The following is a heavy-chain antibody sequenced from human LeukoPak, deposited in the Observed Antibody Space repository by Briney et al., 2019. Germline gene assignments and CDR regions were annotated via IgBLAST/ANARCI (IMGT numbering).Heavy chain of an antibody. J-gene: IGHJ4*02. V-gene: IGHV4-38-2*02. CDR3: ARVAMIVVVHPHRNYFDY. D-gene: IGHD3-22*01. Sequence: TSETLSLTCTVSGYSISSGYYWGWIRQPPGKGLEWIGSIYHSGSTYYNPSLKSRVTISVDTSKNQFSLKLSSVTAADTAVYYCARVAMIVVVHPHRNYFDYWGQGTLVTVSS. CDR2: IYHSGST. CDR1: GYSISSGYY.